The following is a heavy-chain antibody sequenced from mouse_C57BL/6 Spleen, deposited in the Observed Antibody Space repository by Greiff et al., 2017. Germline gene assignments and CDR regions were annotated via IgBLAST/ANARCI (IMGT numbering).Heavy chain of an antibody. Sequence: EVQLQQSGAERVRPGASVKLSCTASGFNIKDYYMHWVKQRPEQGLEWIGRIDPEDGDTEYAPKFQGKATMTADTSSNTAYLQLSSLTSEDTAVYYCTKSGTSYFDYWGQGTTLTVSS. CDR3: TKSGTSYFDY. J-gene: IGHJ2*01. D-gene: IGHD4-1*01. CDR1: GFNIKDYY. CDR2: IDPEDGDT. V-gene: IGHV14-1*01.